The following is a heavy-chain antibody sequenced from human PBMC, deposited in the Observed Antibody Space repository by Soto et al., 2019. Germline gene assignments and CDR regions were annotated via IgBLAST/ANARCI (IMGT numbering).Heavy chain of an antibody. D-gene: IGHD6-19*01. CDR2: IIPIFGTA. CDR1: GGTFSSYA. Sequence: KVSCKASGGTFSSYAISWVRKAPWQGLEWMGGIIPIFGTANYAQKFQGRVTITADESTSTAYMELSSLRSEDTAVYYCALEVPQQWLVQVYFDYWGQGTLVTVSS. CDR3: ALEVPQQWLVQVYFDY. V-gene: IGHV1-69*01. J-gene: IGHJ4*02.